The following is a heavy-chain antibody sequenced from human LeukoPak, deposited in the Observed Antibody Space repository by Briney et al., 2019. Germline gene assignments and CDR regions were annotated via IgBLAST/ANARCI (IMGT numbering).Heavy chain of an antibody. J-gene: IGHJ4*02. V-gene: IGHV3-23*01. CDR1: GFTFGSAA. CDR2: IGGSDGGT. Sequence: GGSLRLSCVASGFTFGSAAMTWVRQAPGKGLEWVSGIGGSDGGTYYADSVKSRFTISRDNSKNTLYLQMNSLRVEDTAIYYCARDRGSGAFDNWGQGTLVTVSS. CDR3: ARDRGSGAFDN. D-gene: IGHD2-8*02.